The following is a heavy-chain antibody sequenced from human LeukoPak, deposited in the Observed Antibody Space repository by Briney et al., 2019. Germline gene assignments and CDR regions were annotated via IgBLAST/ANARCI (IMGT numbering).Heavy chain of an antibody. Sequence: PGGSLRLSCKGSGYSFTSYRIGWVRQMPGKGLEWMGIIYPGDSDTRYSPSFQGQVTISADKSISTAYLQWSSLKASDTAMYYCARAYYDFWSGYSPLSDYWGQGTLVTVSS. CDR3: ARAYYDFWSGYSPLSDY. CDR1: GYSFTSYR. CDR2: IYPGDSDT. J-gene: IGHJ4*02. D-gene: IGHD3-3*01. V-gene: IGHV5-51*01.